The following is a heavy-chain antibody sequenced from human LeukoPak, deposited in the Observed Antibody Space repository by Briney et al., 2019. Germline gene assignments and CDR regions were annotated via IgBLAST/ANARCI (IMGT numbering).Heavy chain of an antibody. V-gene: IGHV4-59*01. D-gene: IGHD3-22*01. CDR2: IHYSGNT. Sequence: SETLSLTCSVSGGSISNYYWSWIRHPPAKGLELIAYIHYSGNTNYNPSLKSRVTISVDTSKNQFSLKLASVTAADTAVYYCARVDDTSGYFYKFDYWGQGTLVTVSS. J-gene: IGHJ4*02. CDR3: ARVDDTSGYFYKFDY. CDR1: GGSISNYY.